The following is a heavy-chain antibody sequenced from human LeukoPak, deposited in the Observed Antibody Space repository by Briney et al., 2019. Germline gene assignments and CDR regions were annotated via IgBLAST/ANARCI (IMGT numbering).Heavy chain of an antibody. V-gene: IGHV1-46*01. CDR1: GYTFTSNY. CDR3: ARVGPGIQLWSPETSNWFDP. D-gene: IGHD5-18*01. Sequence: ASVKVSCKAFGYTFTSNYMHWVRQAPGQGPEWMGVISPSGGSTTYAQKFQGRVTLTRDMSTSTDYLELSSLRSEDTAVYYCARVGPGIQLWSPETSNWFDPWGQGTLVTVSS. CDR2: ISPSGGST. J-gene: IGHJ5*02.